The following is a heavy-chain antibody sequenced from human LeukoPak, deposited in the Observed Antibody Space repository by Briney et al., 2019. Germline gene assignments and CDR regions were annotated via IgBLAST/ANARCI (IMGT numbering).Heavy chain of an antibody. CDR1: GFTFSNVW. CDR2: IKTTTVGGTT. CDR3: TTDFFQGYSGS. V-gene: IGHV3-15*01. Sequence: PGGSLRLSCAASGFTFSNVWMTWVRQAPGKGLECVGRIKTTTVGGTTDYAAPVKGRFTISRDDSKNMVYLQMKSLQTEDTAVYYCTTDFFQGYSGSWGQGTLVTVSP. D-gene: IGHD5-12*01. J-gene: IGHJ5*02.